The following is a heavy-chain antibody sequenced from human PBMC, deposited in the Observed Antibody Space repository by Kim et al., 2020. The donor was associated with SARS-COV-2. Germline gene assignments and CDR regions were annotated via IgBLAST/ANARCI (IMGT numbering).Heavy chain of an antibody. D-gene: IGHD3-10*01. V-gene: IGHV3-33*01. Sequence: GGSLRLSCAASGFTFSSYGMHWVRQAPGKGLEWVAVIWYDGSNKYYADSVKGRFTISRDNSKNTLYLQMNSLRAEDTAVYYCAREDFRHYYGSGSYYNPFDYWGQGTLVTVSS. CDR3: AREDFRHYYGSGSYYNPFDY. J-gene: IGHJ4*02. CDR2: IWYDGSNK. CDR1: GFTFSSYG.